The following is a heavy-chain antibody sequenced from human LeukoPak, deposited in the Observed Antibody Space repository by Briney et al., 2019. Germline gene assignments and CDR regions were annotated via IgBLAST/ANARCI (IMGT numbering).Heavy chain of an antibody. CDR3: ARFSSGWSPSGFDY. CDR1: GFTFSSYW. Sequence: GGSLRLSCAASGFTFSSYWMHWVRQGPGKELTWVSHINSDGTTTNYADSVKGRFTISRDNAKNTLYLQTNSLRVEDTAVYYCARFSSGWSPSGFDYWGQGTLVTVSS. V-gene: IGHV3-74*01. J-gene: IGHJ4*02. CDR2: INSDGTTT. D-gene: IGHD6-19*01.